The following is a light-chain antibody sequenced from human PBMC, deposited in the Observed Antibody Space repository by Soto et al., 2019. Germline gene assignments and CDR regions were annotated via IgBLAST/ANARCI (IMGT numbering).Light chain of an antibody. J-gene: IGKJ5*01. CDR2: GAS. Sequence: EIVMTQSPATLSVSPGERATLSCRASQSVSSNSAWYQQKPGQAPSLLIYGASTRATSIPARFSGSGSGPEFTLTISSLQADDFAVYSCHQYSNWPPITFGQGTRLEIK. CDR3: HQYSNWPPIT. V-gene: IGKV3-15*01. CDR1: QSVSSN.